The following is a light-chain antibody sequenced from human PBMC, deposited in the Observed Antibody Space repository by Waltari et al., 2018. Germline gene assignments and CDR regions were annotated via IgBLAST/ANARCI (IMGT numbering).Light chain of an antibody. CDR3: QSADTNFANHVL. CDR2: KDS. Sequence: SYGLTQSPSVSVSPGQTARITCSGDSLPRLYSYWYQQKAGQAPVLLIYKDSERPSGIPERCSGSSAGTTATLTISGVQAEDEADYFWQSADTNFANHVLFGGGTQLTVL. CDR1: SLPRLY. V-gene: IGLV3-25*03. J-gene: IGLJ2*01.